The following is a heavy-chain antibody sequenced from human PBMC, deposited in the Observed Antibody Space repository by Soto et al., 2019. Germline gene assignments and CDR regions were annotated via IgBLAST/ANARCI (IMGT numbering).Heavy chain of an antibody. D-gene: IGHD6-13*01. CDR1: GGSISSGGYY. CDR3: ARAGIVAAAGGGNWFDP. J-gene: IGHJ5*02. Sequence: SETLSLTCTVSGGSISSGGYYWSWIRQHPGKGLEWIGYIYYSGSTYYNPSLKSRVTISVDTSKNQFSLKLSSVTAADTAVYYCARAGIVAAAGGGNWFDPWGQGTLVTVSS. V-gene: IGHV4-31*03. CDR2: IYYSGST.